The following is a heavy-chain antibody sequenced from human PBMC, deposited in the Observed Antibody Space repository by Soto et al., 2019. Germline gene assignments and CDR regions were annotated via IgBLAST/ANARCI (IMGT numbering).Heavy chain of an antibody. CDR1: GCTFDDYA. Sequence: EVQLVESGGGLVQPGRSLRLSCAASGCTFDDYAMHWVRQAPWKGLEWVSGISWNSGSIGYADSVKGRFTISRDNAKNSLYLQMNSLRAEDTALYYCAKAGSYYDSSGYFPFDYWGQGTLVTVSS. CDR2: ISWNSGSI. V-gene: IGHV3-9*01. J-gene: IGHJ4*02. D-gene: IGHD3-22*01. CDR3: AKAGSYYDSSGYFPFDY.